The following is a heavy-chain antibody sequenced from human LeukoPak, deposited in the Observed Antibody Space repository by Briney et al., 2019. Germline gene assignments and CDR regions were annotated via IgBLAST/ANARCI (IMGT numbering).Heavy chain of an antibody. CDR1: GFTFSSYA. CDR2: ITNNGTTI. V-gene: IGHV3-48*03. D-gene: IGHD6-19*01. J-gene: IGHJ6*02. CDR3: ARDQWLAYYYHGMDV. Sequence: PGGSLRLSCAASGFTFSSYAMNWVRQVPGKGLEWVSCITNNGTTIYYADSVKGRFTISRDNAENSLYLQMNSLRAEDTAIYYCARDQWLAYYYHGMDVWGQGTTVTVSS.